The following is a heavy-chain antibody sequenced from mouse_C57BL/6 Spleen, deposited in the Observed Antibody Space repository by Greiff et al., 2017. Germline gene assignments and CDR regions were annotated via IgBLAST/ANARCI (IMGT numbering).Heavy chain of an antibody. CDR1: GYTFTSSW. Sequence: VQLKQSGTVLARPGASVKMSCKTSGYTFTSSWLHWVKQRPGQGLAWIGAIHPGNSDTSYNQKFKGKAKLTAVTSASTAYMELSSLTNDDAAVYYCTRVGADWDGYYAMDYWGQGTSVTVSS. D-gene: IGHD4-1*01. J-gene: IGHJ4*01. V-gene: IGHV1-5*01. CDR3: TRVGADWDGYYAMDY. CDR2: IHPGNSDT.